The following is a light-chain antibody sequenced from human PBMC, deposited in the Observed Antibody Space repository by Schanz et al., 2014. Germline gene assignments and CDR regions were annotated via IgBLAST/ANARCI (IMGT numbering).Light chain of an antibody. Sequence: EIVLTQSPGTLSLSPGERATLSCRASQSVTSTYLAWYQQKPGQAPRLLIHGASTRAIGIPARFSGSGSGTDFTLTISRLEPEDFAVYYCQQYGSSPRTFGQGTKLEIK. CDR3: QQYGSSPRT. CDR2: GAS. J-gene: IGKJ2*01. V-gene: IGKV3-20*01. CDR1: QSVTSTY.